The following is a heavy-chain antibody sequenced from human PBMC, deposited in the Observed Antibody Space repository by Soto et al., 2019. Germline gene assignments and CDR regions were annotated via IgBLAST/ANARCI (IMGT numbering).Heavy chain of an antibody. V-gene: IGHV1-69*13. Sequence: GASVKVSCKASGGTFSSYAISWVRQAPGQGLEWMGGIIPIFGTANYAQKFQGRVTITADESTSTAYMELSSVTAADTAVYYCARDQKDIGAGYYYYGMDVWGQGATVTVSS. J-gene: IGHJ6*02. CDR3: ARDQKDIGAGYYYYGMDV. D-gene: IGHD2-15*01. CDR1: GGTFSSYA. CDR2: IIPIFGTA.